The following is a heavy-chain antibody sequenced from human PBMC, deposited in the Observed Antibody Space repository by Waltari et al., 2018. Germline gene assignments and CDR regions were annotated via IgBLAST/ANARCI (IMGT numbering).Heavy chain of an antibody. CDR1: GFNVGNYA. V-gene: IGHV3-9*01. D-gene: IGHD6-13*01. CDR2: ISWNSCSI. CDR3: TKATSPAGNTDFYHGVDV. J-gene: IGHJ6*02. Sequence: EVQLVEFGGGLVQPGRSLRISCAAAGFNVGNYAVYWVRQAPGKGLEWVVGISWNSCSIGYVDSVKGRFTISRDNARNTLYLEMSSLRIEDTAMYYCTKATSPAGNTDFYHGVDVWGQGTTVTVSS.